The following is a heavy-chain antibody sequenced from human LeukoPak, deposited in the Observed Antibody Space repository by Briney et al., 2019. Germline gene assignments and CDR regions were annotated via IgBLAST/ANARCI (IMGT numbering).Heavy chain of an antibody. CDR2: IYHSGST. CDR3: ARLSPTIFGVVIKYYFDY. V-gene: IGHV4-4*02. CDR1: GGSISSSNW. Sequence: SGTLSLTCAVSGGSISSSNWWSWVRQPPGKGLEWIGEIYHSGSTYYNPSLKSRVTISVDTSKNQFSLKLSSVTAADTAVYYCARLSPTIFGVVIKYYFDYWGQGILVTVSS. J-gene: IGHJ4*02. D-gene: IGHD3-3*01.